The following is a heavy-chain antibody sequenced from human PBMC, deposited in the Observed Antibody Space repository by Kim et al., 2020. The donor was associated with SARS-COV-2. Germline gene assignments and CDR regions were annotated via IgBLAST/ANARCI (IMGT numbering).Heavy chain of an antibody. Sequence: ASVKVSCKASGYTFTGYYRHWVRQAPGQGLEWMGWINPNSGGTKYAEKFQGRVTMTRDTSISTAYMDLSRVRSDDTAVYYCARVGESCSGGACYSSYFYGMDVWGQGTTVTVSS. CDR1: GYTFTGYY. V-gene: IGHV1-2*02. CDR2: INPNSGGT. CDR3: ARVGESCSGGACYSSYFYGMDV. D-gene: IGHD2-15*01. J-gene: IGHJ6*02.